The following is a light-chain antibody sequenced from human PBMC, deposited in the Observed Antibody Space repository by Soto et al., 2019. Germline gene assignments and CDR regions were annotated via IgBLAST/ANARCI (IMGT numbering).Light chain of an antibody. Sequence: QSALTQPPSVSAAPGQRVAISCSGTFSNIGTNYVSWYQVLPGSAPKLLIYENHKRPSEIFARFSASKSGTSATLAITGLQAGDEGDYYCVTRDNNLNACVFGGGTKLTVL. CDR1: FSNIGTNY. CDR2: ENH. V-gene: IGLV1-51*01. CDR3: VTRDNNLNACV. J-gene: IGLJ3*02.